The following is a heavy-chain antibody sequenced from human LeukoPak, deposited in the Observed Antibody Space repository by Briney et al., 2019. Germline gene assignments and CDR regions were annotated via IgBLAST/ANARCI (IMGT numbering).Heavy chain of an antibody. CDR2: INPSGGST. D-gene: IGHD1-26*01. CDR1: GYTFTSYY. V-gene: IGHV1-46*01. J-gene: IGHJ4*02. Sequence: GASVKVSCKASGYTFTSYYMHWVRQAPGQGLEWMGIINPSGGSTSYAQKFQGRVTMTRDMSTSTVYMELSSLRSEDTAVYYCARDEIVGATGYWGQGTLVTVSS. CDR3: ARDEIVGATGY.